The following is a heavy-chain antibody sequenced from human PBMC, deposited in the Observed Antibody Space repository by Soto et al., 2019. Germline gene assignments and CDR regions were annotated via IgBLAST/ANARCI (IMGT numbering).Heavy chain of an antibody. J-gene: IGHJ4*02. V-gene: IGHV3-23*01. D-gene: IGHD3-10*01. CDR3: AKKVNSGSGSQFFDY. CDR1: GFTFSSYP. Sequence: EVQLLESGGGLVQPGGSLRLSCAASGFTFSSYPMSWVRQAPGKGLEWVSGFRSGGDDETTYYADAVRGRFTISRDKSKNTLFLQMNSLRAEDTAIYYCAKKVNSGSGSQFFDYWGQGTLVTVSS. CDR2: FRSGGDDETT.